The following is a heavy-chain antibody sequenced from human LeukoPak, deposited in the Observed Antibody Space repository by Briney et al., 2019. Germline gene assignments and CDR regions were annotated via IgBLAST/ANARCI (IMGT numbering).Heavy chain of an antibody. D-gene: IGHD2-8*02. V-gene: IGHV3-11*01. Sequence: GGSLRLSCAASGFSFSDNYMSWIRQAPGKGLEWVSYISSSGRTISYADSVKGRFTISRDNAKNSLYLQMNSLRAEDTAVYYCASYLYWWSDLGYWGQGTLDTVSS. CDR2: ISSSGRTI. J-gene: IGHJ4*02. CDR1: GFSFSDNY. CDR3: ASYLYWWSDLGY.